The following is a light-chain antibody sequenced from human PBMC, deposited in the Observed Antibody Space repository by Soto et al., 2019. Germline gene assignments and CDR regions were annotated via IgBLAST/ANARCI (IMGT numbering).Light chain of an antibody. J-gene: IGLJ3*02. CDR1: SGHSNYA. CDR3: QTWVTGIQV. Sequence: QPVLTQSPSASASLGASVKLTCTLSSGHSNYAIAWHQQQPEKGPRYLMKLISDGSHSKGDGIPDRFSGSSSGAERYLTISSLQSEDEADYYCQTWVTGIQVFGGGTQLTVL. V-gene: IGLV4-69*01. CDR2: LISDGSH.